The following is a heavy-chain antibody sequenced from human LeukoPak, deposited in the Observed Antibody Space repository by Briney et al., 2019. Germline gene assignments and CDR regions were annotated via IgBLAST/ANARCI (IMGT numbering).Heavy chain of an antibody. D-gene: IGHD1-26*01. CDR1: GFTFSSYG. CDR3: AKANRRWELLPYYYYYMDV. CDR2: IRYDGSNK. V-gene: IGHV3-30*02. J-gene: IGHJ6*03. Sequence: HPGGSLRLSCAASGFTFSSYGMHWVRQAPGKGLEWVAFIRYDGSNKYYADSVKGRFTISRDNSKNTLYLQMNSLRAEDTAVYYCAKANRRWELLPYYYYYMDVWGKGTTVTVSS.